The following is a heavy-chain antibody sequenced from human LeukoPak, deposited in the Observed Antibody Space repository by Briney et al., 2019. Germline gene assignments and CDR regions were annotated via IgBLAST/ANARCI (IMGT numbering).Heavy chain of an antibody. CDR3: ASRYSDL. CDR1: GGSISSYY. Sequence: SETLSLTCTVSGGSISSYYWSWIRQPPGKGVEWIGFIYHTGSTTYNPSLKSRVTLSIDSSKNQFSLKLISVTAADSAVYYCASRYSDLWGRGTLVTVSS. CDR2: IYHTGST. J-gene: IGHJ2*01. V-gene: IGHV4-59*08.